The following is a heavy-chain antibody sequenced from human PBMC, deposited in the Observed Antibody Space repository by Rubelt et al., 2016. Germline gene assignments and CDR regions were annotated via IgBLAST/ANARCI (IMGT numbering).Heavy chain of an antibody. CDR1: GFTFSTYA. CDR3: ARAPYGDIAYNAFDR. V-gene: IGHV3-30*04. Sequence: GGGVVQPGRSLRLSCAASGFTFSTYALHWVRQAPGKGLEWVAVISHEGSDKNYADSVKGRFTISRDNSRNTLYLQMSSLRVEDTAVYFCARAPYGDIAYNAFDRWGQGTLVTVS. J-gene: IGHJ4*02. CDR2: ISHEGSDK. D-gene: IGHD4/OR15-4a*01.